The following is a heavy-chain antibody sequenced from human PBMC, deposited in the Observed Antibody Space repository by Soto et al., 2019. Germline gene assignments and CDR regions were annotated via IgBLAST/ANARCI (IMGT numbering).Heavy chain of an antibody. V-gene: IGHV3-15*07. D-gene: IGHD3-3*01. CDR2: IKSKTDGGTT. J-gene: IGHJ6*02. CDR3: TTPTYYDFWSGPYGMDV. Sequence: GGSLRLSCAASGFTFSNAWMNWVRQAPGKGLEWVGRIKSKTDGGTTDYAAPVKGRFTTSRDDSKNTLYLQMNSLKTEDTAVYYCTTPTYYDFWSGPYGMDVWGQGTTVTVSS. CDR1: GFTFSNAW.